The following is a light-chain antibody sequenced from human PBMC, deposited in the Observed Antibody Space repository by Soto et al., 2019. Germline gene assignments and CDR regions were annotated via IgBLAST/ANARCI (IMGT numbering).Light chain of an antibody. Sequence: EIVLTQSPATLSLSPGERATLSFSASQSVSSSYLAWYQQKPGQAPRLLIYGASNRATGIPDRFSGSGSGTDFTLTISRLDPEDFAVYYCQQYNSPLTFGGGTKVDIK. CDR3: QQYNSPLT. CDR1: QSVSSSY. V-gene: IGKV3-20*01. CDR2: GAS. J-gene: IGKJ4*01.